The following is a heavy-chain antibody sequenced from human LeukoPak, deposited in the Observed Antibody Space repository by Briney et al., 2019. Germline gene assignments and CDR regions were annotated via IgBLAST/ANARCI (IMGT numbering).Heavy chain of an antibody. Sequence: GGSLRLSCAGSGFTFNNYAMSWVRRAPRKGLEWVSTIMIGGDGKHYADSVKGRFTISRDRSESTLYLQMNGLRADDTAVYYCVRAAPRDCSPASCSLFDTWGRGTLVTVSS. CDR2: IMIGGDGK. CDR3: VRAAPRDCSPASCSLFDT. V-gene: IGHV3-23*01. J-gene: IGHJ4*02. CDR1: GFTFNNYA. D-gene: IGHD2-2*01.